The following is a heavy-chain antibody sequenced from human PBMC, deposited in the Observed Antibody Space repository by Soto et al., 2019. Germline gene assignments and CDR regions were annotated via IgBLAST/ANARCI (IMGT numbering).Heavy chain of an antibody. D-gene: IGHD2-21*01. CDR3: ARGVADDYYYYGMDV. CDR1: GFTFSNYW. J-gene: IGHJ6*02. CDR2: IKEDGSEK. V-gene: IGHV3-7*03. Sequence: PGGSLRLSCAASGFTFSNYWMSWVRQAPGKRLEWVANIKEDGSEKYYVDSVKGRFTISRDNSKNTLYLQMNSLRAEDTAVYYCARGVADDYYYYGMDVWGQGTTVTVSS.